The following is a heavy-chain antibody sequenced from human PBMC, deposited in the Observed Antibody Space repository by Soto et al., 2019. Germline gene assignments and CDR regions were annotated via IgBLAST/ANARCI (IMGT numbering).Heavy chain of an antibody. V-gene: IGHV3-15*01. CDR2: IKSKIDGGTT. CDR3: TSWLLLASYYMDV. CDR1: GFMYSKAW. Sequence: PGGSLRLSCVASGFMYSKAWMTWVRQAPGRGLEWVGRIKSKIDGGTTDYAAPVKGRFTISRDDSKNMVYLQMNSLKTEDTAVYYCTSWLLLASYYMDVWGTGATVTVSS. J-gene: IGHJ6*03. D-gene: IGHD2-15*01.